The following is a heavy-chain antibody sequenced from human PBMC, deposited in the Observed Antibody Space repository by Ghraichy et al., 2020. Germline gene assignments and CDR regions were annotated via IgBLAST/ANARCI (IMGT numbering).Heavy chain of an antibody. CDR2: IYYSGST. Sequence: SETLSLTCTVSGGSISSYYWSWIRQPPGKGLEWIGYIYYSGSTNYNPSLKSRVTISVDTSKNQFSLKLSSVTAADTAVYYCARHVDSTPPFDIWGQGTMVTVSS. CDR1: GGSISSYY. J-gene: IGHJ3*02. V-gene: IGHV4-59*08. D-gene: IGHD3-22*01. CDR3: ARHVDSTPPFDI.